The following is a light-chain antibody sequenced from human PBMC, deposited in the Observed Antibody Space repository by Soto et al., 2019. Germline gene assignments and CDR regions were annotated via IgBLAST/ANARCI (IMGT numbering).Light chain of an antibody. J-gene: IGLJ2*01. Sequence: QSVLTQPPSVSGAPGQRVTISCTGSSSNIGAGYDVHWYQQLPGTAPKLLIYGNSNRPSGVPDRFSGSKSGTSASLVITGLQAEDEADYYCQSYDSSLSGSDVVFGGGTKVTVL. CDR3: QSYDSSLSGSDVV. CDR1: SSNIGAGYD. V-gene: IGLV1-40*01. CDR2: GNS.